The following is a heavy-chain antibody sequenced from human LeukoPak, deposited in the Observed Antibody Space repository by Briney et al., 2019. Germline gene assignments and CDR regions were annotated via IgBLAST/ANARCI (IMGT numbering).Heavy chain of an antibody. V-gene: IGHV1-69*13. CDR2: IIPIFGTA. CDR1: GGTFSSYA. J-gene: IGHJ5*02. Sequence: SVKVSCKASGGTFSSYAISWVRQAPGQGLEWMGGIIPIFGTANYAQKFQGRVTITADESTSTAYMELSSLRSEDTAVYYCARRLVTASSFDPWGQGTLVTVSS. CDR3: ARRLVTASSFDP. D-gene: IGHD2-21*02.